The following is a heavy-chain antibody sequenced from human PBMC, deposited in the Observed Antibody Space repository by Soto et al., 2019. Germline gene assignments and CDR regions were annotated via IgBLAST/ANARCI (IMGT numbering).Heavy chain of an antibody. CDR3: ATRITVFGLLIPPFDP. CDR2: INHTGGT. CDR1: GGSVNGYY. D-gene: IGHD3-3*01. V-gene: IGHV4-34*01. J-gene: IGHJ5*02. Sequence: NPSETLSLTCAVYGGSVNGYYWNWIRQPPGKGLEWIGEINHTGGTHYSPSLKSRVTMPVDTSKNQFSLRLSSVTAADTAIYYCATRITVFGLLIPPFDPWGQGTQVTVSS.